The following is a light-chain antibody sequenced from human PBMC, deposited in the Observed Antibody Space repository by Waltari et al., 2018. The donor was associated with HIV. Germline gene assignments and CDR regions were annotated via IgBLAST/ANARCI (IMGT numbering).Light chain of an antibody. Sequence: QSALTQPASVSGSPGQSITISCSGTSSDISTYDFVSWYQKHQAKAPKLLIYDVTARPSGVSRRFSGATSGSTASLTISSIQADDEADYYCSSYTTSNTVVFGPGTKLSVL. CDR2: DVT. J-gene: IGLJ2*01. V-gene: IGLV2-14*03. CDR1: SSDISTYDF. CDR3: SSYTTSNTVV.